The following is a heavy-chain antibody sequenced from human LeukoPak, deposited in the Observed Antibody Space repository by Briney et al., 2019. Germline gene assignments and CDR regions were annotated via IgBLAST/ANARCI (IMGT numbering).Heavy chain of an antibody. Sequence: GESLKISCKGSGYSFTSYWIGWVRQMPGKGLEWMGIIYPGDSDTRYSPPFQGQVTISADKSISTAYLQWSSLKASDTAMYYCARRAAAGTYYYCYMDVWGKGTTVTVSS. CDR2: IYPGDSDT. J-gene: IGHJ6*03. V-gene: IGHV5-51*01. D-gene: IGHD6-13*01. CDR3: ARRAAAGTYYYCYMDV. CDR1: GYSFTSYW.